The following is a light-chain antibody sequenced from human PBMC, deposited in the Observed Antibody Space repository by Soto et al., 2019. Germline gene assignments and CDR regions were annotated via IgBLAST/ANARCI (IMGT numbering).Light chain of an antibody. V-gene: IGLV2-14*01. CDR3: SSYTSANTVV. Sequence: QSALTQPASVSGSPGQSITISCTGTGSDVGGYYYVSWYQRHPGKAPKLLIYEVSNRPSGVSSRFSGSKSGNTASLTISGLQTDDEGDYYCSSYTSANTVVFGGGTQLTVL. CDR1: GSDVGGYYY. CDR2: EVS. J-gene: IGLJ2*01.